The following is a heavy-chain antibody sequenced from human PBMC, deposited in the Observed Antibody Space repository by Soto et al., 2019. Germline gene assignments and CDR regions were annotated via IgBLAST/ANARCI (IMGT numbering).Heavy chain of an antibody. CDR1: GGSISSGGHY. CDR2: IYYSGTT. D-gene: IGHD3-22*01. J-gene: IGHJ4*02. V-gene: IGHV4-31*03. Sequence: QVQLQESGPELVKPSQTLTLTCTVSGGSISSGGHYWTWIRQLPGKGLEWIWFIYYSGTTFYNPALQSRVSISVDTSKNHFSLKLSSVTAADTAVYFCASDRSGSKIDQWGQGTLVTVSS. CDR3: ASDRSGSKIDQ.